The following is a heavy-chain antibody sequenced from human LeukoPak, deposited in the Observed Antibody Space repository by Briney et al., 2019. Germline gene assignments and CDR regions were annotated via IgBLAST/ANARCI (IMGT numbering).Heavy chain of an antibody. D-gene: IGHD3-9*01. V-gene: IGHV3-64D*06. CDR1: GFTFSSYA. J-gene: IGHJ4*02. CDR2: ISSNGGNT. Sequence: GGSLRLSCSASGFTFSSYAMHWVRQAPGRGLEYVSAISSNGGNTYYADSVKGRFTISRDNSKNTLYLQMSSLRAEDTAVYYGVKGNVLRYFDWPAPFDYWGQGTLVTVSS. CDR3: VKGNVLRYFDWPAPFDY.